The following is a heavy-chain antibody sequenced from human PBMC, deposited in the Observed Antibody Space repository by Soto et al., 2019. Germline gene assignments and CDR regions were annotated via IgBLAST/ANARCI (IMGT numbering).Heavy chain of an antibody. Sequence: GGSLRLSCAASGFAFSSYAMSWVRQAPGQGLDWVSAISDSGAGTYYADSVKGRFTISRDNSKNTLYLQMNSLRAEDTDVYYSAKDSSGKYGVFDYWGQGTLVTVSS. CDR1: GFAFSSYA. J-gene: IGHJ4*02. V-gene: IGHV3-23*01. CDR2: ISDSGAGT. D-gene: IGHD6-19*01. CDR3: AKDSSGKYGVFDY.